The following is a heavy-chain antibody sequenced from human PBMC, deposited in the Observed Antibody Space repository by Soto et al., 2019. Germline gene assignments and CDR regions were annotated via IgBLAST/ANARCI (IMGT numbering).Heavy chain of an antibody. J-gene: IGHJ4*02. CDR2: ISAYNGNT. Sequence: QVQLVQSGAEVKKPGASVKVSCKASGYTFTSYGISWVRQAPGQGLEWMGWISAYNGNTNYAQKHQGRVSMTTDTSTSTAYKELRRLTSDDTSVYYCGRDRGSYALDYWGQGTLVTVSS. D-gene: IGHD1-26*01. V-gene: IGHV1-18*01. CDR3: GRDRGSYALDY. CDR1: GYTFTSYG.